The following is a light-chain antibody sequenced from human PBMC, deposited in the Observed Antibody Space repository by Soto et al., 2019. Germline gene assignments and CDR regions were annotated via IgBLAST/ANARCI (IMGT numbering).Light chain of an antibody. V-gene: IGLV2-11*01. CDR2: DVS. J-gene: IGLJ2*01. CDR3: YSYAGSRAL. CDR1: SSDVGVYNY. Sequence: QSVLPQPRSVSGSPGQSVTISCTGTSSDVGVYNYVSWYQQHPGKAPKLMIYDVSKRPSGVPDRLSGSKSGNTASLTVSGLQPEDEAYYYCYSYAGSRALFGGGTKLTVL.